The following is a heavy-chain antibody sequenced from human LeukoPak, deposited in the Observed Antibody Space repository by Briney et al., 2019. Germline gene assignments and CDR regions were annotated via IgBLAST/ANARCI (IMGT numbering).Heavy chain of an antibody. J-gene: IGHJ5*02. D-gene: IGHD2-15*01. V-gene: IGHV5-51*01. CDR1: GYSFTSYW. CDR3: ARQGVAGAPSWFDP. CDR2: IYPGDSDT. Sequence: GESLKISCKGSGYSFTSYWIGWVRQMPGKGLEWMGIIYPGDSDTRYSPSFQGQVTISADRSTNTAFLQWSSLKASDTAMYYCARQGVAGAPSWFDPWGQGTHVTVSS.